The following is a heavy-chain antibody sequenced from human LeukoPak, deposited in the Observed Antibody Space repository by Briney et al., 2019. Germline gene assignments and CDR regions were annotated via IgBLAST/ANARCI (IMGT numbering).Heavy chain of an antibody. Sequence: GGSLRLSCVASGFPFGDFAMHWVRQAPGKGLEWVSGISWNSGSIGYADSVKGRFTISRDNAKNSLYLQMNSLRAEDMALYYCAKDRNSGSYLDAFDIWGQGTMVTVSS. CDR2: ISWNSGSI. CDR1: GFPFGDFA. J-gene: IGHJ3*02. CDR3: AKDRNSGSYLDAFDI. D-gene: IGHD1-26*01. V-gene: IGHV3-9*03.